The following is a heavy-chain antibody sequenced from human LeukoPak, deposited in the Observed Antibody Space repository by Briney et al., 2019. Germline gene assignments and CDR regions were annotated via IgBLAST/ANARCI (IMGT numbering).Heavy chain of an antibody. CDR3: ARSVDTAMASYYFDY. Sequence: SETLSLTCTVSGGSISSYYWSWIRQPPGKGLEWIGYIYYSGSTNYNPSLKSQVTISVDTSKNQFSLKLSSVTAADTAVYYCARSVDTAMASYYFDYWGQGTLVTVSS. J-gene: IGHJ4*02. V-gene: IGHV4-59*08. CDR1: GGSISSYY. CDR2: IYYSGST. D-gene: IGHD5-18*01.